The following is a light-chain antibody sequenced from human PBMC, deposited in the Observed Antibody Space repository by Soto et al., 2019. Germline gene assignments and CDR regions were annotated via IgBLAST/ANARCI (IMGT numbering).Light chain of an antibody. CDR1: SSDIGAYIY. CDR3: SSYAGSNNFV. V-gene: IGLV2-8*01. J-gene: IGLJ1*01. CDR2: EVS. Sequence: QSALTQPPSASGSPGQSVTISCTGTSSDIGAYIYVSWYQQHPGKAPKLMISEVSRRLSGVPERFSGSKSGNTASLTVSGLQADDEAHYYCSSYAGSNNFVFGTGTKSPS.